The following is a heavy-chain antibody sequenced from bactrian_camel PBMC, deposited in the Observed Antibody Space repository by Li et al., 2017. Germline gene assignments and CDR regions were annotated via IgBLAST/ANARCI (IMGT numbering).Heavy chain of an antibody. J-gene: IGHJ4*01. CDR3: AAALRCEGDSWIRPVG. CDR2: IDTDGRT. V-gene: IGHV3S53*01. CDR1: GYTESTYY. D-gene: IGHD2*01. Sequence: HVQLVESGGGSVQAGGSLQLSCTASGYTESTYYMAWFRQYPGKEREGVAAIDTDGRTSYADSVKGRFTISKDNEKNIVYLQMNSLKPEDSGTYHCAAALRCEGDSWIRPVGWGQGTQVTVS.